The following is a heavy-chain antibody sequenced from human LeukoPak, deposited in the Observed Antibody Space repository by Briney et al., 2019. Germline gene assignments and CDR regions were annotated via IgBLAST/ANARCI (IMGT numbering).Heavy chain of an antibody. Sequence: PSETLSLTCTVSGGSISSYYWSWIWQPPGKGLEWIGYIYYTGSTNYNPSLRSRVTISVDTSKNQFSLELSSVTAADTAVYYCARVGFGNTPHPIDYWGQGALVTVSS. CDR2: IYYTGST. CDR1: GGSISSYY. CDR3: ARVGFGNTPHPIDY. V-gene: IGHV4-59*01. J-gene: IGHJ4*02. D-gene: IGHD4-23*01.